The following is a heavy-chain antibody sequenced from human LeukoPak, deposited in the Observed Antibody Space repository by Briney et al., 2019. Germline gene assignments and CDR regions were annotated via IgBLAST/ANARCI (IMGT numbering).Heavy chain of an antibody. V-gene: IGHV3-53*01. J-gene: IGHJ3*02. Sequence: GGSLRLSCAASGFTDSSNYMSWVRQAPGKGLEWVSDIYSGGSTYYADSVKGRFTISRDNSKNTLYLQMNSLRAEDTAVYYCASTLLGDAFDIWGQGTMVTVSS. D-gene: IGHD3-10*01. CDR2: IYSGGST. CDR1: GFTDSSNY. CDR3: ASTLLGDAFDI.